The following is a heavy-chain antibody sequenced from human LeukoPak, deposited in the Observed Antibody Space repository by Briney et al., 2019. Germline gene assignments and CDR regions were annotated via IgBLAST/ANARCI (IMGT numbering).Heavy chain of an antibody. Sequence: ASVKVSXKASGYTFTSYGISWMGQAPGQGLEWMGWISAYNGNTNYAQKLQGRVTMTTDTSTSTAYMELRSLRSDDTAVYYCARVPSYQLLTWFDPWGQGTLVTVSS. CDR1: GYTFTSYG. V-gene: IGHV1-18*01. CDR3: ARVPSYQLLTWFDP. D-gene: IGHD2-2*01. CDR2: ISAYNGNT. J-gene: IGHJ5*02.